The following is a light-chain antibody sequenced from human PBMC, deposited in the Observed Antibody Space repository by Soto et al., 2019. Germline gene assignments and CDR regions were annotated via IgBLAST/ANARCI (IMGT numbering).Light chain of an antibody. J-gene: IGKJ1*01. Sequence: DVPMTQSPSTLSASVGDRVTITCRASQNINSDLAWYQQKPGKAPQLVIYRASSLESGVPSRFSGSGSGTEFTLTITSLQPDDFATYYCQEHNNFWTFGHGTTVDIK. CDR1: QNINSD. CDR2: RAS. V-gene: IGKV1-5*03. CDR3: QEHNNFWT.